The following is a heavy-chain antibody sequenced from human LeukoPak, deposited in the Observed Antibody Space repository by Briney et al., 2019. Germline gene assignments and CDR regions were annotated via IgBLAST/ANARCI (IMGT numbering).Heavy chain of an antibody. Sequence: GGSLRLSCAASGFTFDDYAMHWVRQAPGKGLEWVSGISWNSGSIGYADSVKGRFTISRDNAKNSLYLQMNSLRAEDTALYYCAKDIGVARFGEFGFDYWGQGTLVTVSS. CDR2: ISWNSGSI. V-gene: IGHV3-9*01. J-gene: IGHJ4*02. D-gene: IGHD3-10*01. CDR3: AKDIGVARFGEFGFDY. CDR1: GFTFDDYA.